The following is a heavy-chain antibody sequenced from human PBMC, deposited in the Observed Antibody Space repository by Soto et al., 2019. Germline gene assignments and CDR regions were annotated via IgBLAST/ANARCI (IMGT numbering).Heavy chain of an antibody. Sequence: SETLSLTCAVYGGSFSGYYWSWIRQPPGKGLEWIGEINHSGSTNYNPSLKSRVTISVDTSKNQFSLKLSSVTAADTAVYYCARLKRGIAARPLDYWGQGTLVTVSS. D-gene: IGHD6-6*01. J-gene: IGHJ4*02. CDR2: INHSGST. CDR1: GGSFSGYY. CDR3: ARLKRGIAARPLDY. V-gene: IGHV4-34*01.